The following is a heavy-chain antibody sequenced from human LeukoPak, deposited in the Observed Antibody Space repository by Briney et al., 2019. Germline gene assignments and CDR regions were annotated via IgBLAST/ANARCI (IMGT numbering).Heavy chain of an antibody. CDR3: AGSPPARRDSSGYYPHDAFDI. V-gene: IGHV1-2*02. J-gene: IGHJ3*02. Sequence: ASVKVSCKASGYTFTGYYMHWVRPAPGQGLEWMGWINPNSGGTNYAQKFQGRVTMTRDTSISTAYMELSRLRSDDTAVYYCAGSPPARRDSSGYYPHDAFDIWGQGTMVTVSS. CDR2: INPNSGGT. D-gene: IGHD3-22*01. CDR1: GYTFTGYY.